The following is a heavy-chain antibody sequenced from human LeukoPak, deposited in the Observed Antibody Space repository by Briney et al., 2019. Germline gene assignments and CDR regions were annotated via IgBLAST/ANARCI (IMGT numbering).Heavy chain of an antibody. CDR2: ISSSSSYI. Sequence: AGTLRLTCAASGFTFSSYSKNWVRQAPGKGLEWVSSISSSSSYISYADSVKGRFTISRDNAKTSLYLQMNSLRAEDTAVYYCARDQMVRAHWYFDLWGRGTLVTVSS. J-gene: IGHJ2*01. D-gene: IGHD2-8*01. CDR1: GFTFSSYS. CDR3: ARDQMVRAHWYFDL. V-gene: IGHV3-21*01.